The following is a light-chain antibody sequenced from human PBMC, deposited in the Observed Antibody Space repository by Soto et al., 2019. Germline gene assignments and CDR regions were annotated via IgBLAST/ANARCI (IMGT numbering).Light chain of an antibody. CDR1: QSITTY. CDR3: QQIYSAPLT. V-gene: IGKV1-39*01. Sequence: DIQMTQSPSSLSASVGDRVTITCRASQSITTYLNWYRQKPGKAPKLLIYAASSLQSGVPSRFSGSGSETEFTLNISSLQPEDFATYFCQQIYSAPLTFXGGTKADIK. J-gene: IGKJ4*01. CDR2: AAS.